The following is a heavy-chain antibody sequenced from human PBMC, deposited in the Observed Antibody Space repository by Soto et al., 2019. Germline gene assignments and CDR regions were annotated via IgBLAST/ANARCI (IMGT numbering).Heavy chain of an antibody. CDR1: GGTFSSYA. CDR2: IIPIFGTA. CDR3: ASHSSLRGYCISTSCYGYYYGMDV. D-gene: IGHD2-2*01. Sequence: QVQLVQSGAEVKKPGSSVKVSCKASGGTFSSYAISWVRQAPGQGLEWMEGIIPIFGTADYAQKFQGRVTITAAESTSTAYMELSSLRSEDTAVYYCASHSSLRGYCISTSCYGYYYGMDVWGQGTTVTVSS. J-gene: IGHJ6*02. V-gene: IGHV1-69*12.